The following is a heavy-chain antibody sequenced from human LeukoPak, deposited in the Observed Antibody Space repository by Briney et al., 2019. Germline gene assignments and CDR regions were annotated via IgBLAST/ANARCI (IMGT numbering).Heavy chain of an antibody. CDR3: ARGFAITMVRGVITKPHFDY. Sequence: GGSLRLSCAASGFTFSSYWMSWVRQAPGKGLEWVSSISSSSSYIYYADSVKGRFTISRDNAKNSLYLQMNSLRAEDTAVYYCARGFAITMVRGVITKPHFDYWGQGTLVTVSS. J-gene: IGHJ4*02. CDR2: ISSSSSYI. D-gene: IGHD3-10*01. V-gene: IGHV3-21*01. CDR1: GFTFSSYW.